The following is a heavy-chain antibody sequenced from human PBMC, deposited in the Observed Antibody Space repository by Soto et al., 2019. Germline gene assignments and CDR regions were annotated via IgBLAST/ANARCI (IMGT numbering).Heavy chain of an antibody. Sequence: PGGSLRLSCTVSGFTFSDYAMHWVRQAPGKGLEYVSSISSKGDPTYYADSVRGRFTISRDNSKNTLSLQMSSLRAEDTAIYYCVKDRAIDNWGQGILVTVSS. CDR1: GFTFSDYA. CDR2: ISSKGDPT. J-gene: IGHJ4*02. V-gene: IGHV3-64D*08. D-gene: IGHD2-21*01. CDR3: VKDRAIDN.